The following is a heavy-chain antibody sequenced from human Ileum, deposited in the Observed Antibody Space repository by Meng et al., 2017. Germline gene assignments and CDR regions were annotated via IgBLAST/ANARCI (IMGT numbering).Heavy chain of an antibody. Sequence: VQLAQAGQGLSRPPATSSFISAASVGAVSSSGYQWGWIRQPPGKGLEWIGYASTNYNPSLKSRVTISVDTSKNQFSLKLTSVTAADTAVHYCARDHWGSLDYWGQGVLVTVSS. CDR1: VGAVSSSGYQ. D-gene: IGHD7-27*01. V-gene: IGHV4-61*08. J-gene: IGHJ4*02. CDR2: AST. CDR3: ARDHWGSLDY.